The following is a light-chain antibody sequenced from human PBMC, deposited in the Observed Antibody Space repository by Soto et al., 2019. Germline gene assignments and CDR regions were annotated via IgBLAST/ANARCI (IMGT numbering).Light chain of an antibody. Sequence: DIHMTQSPSTRSGSVGYRVTITCRASQTISSWLAWYQQKPGKAPKLLIYKASTLKSGVPSRFSGSGSGTEFTLTISSLQPDDFATYYCQHYNSYSEAFGQGTKVDIK. V-gene: IGKV1-5*03. CDR3: QHYNSYSEA. J-gene: IGKJ1*01. CDR2: KAS. CDR1: QTISSW.